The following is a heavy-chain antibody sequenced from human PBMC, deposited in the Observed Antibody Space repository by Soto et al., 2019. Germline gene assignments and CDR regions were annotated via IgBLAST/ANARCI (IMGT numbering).Heavy chain of an antibody. Sequence: TLSLTCTVSGGSVSSGSYYWSWIRQPPGKGLEWIGYIYYSGSTNYNPSLKSRVTISVDTSKNQFSLKLSSVTAADTAVYYCARDSRTNPGIAAAGHIDYWGQGTLVTVSS. CDR2: IYYSGST. V-gene: IGHV4-61*01. D-gene: IGHD6-13*01. J-gene: IGHJ4*02. CDR3: ARDSRTNPGIAAAGHIDY. CDR1: GGSVSSGSYY.